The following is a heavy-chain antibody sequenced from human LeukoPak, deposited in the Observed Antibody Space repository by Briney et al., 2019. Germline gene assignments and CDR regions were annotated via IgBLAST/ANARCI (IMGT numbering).Heavy chain of an antibody. CDR2: IKEDANEE. D-gene: IGHD2-2*01. J-gene: IGHJ6*03. V-gene: IGHV3-7*01. Sequence: PGGSLRLSCAASGFTFRSYRMSWVRQAPGKGLEWVANIKEDANEEYYVDSVRGRFIISRYNAKNSLFLQMYSLRADDTAVYYCARAGYCTSNSCYSPNFYYMDVWGKGTTVAVSS. CDR3: ARAGYCTSNSCYSPNFYYMDV. CDR1: GFTFRSYR.